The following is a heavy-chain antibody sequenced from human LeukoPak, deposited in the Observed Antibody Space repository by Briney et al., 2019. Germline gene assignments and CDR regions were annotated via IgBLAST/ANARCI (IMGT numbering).Heavy chain of an antibody. CDR3: ARPYYYDSRIDP. J-gene: IGHJ5*02. Sequence: SQTLSLTCTVSGGSISSGDYYWSWIRQPPGKGLEWIAYMYYSGSTYYNPSLKSRVTMSADTSKNQLSLKLSSVAAADTAVYYCARPYYYDSRIDPWGQGILVTVSS. CDR2: MYYSGST. V-gene: IGHV4-30-4*01. D-gene: IGHD3-22*01. CDR1: GGSISSGDYY.